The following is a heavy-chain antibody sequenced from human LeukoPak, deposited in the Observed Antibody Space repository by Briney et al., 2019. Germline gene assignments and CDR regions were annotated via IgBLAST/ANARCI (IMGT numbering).Heavy chain of an antibody. Sequence: SETLSLTCAVYGGSFSGYYWSWIRQPPGKGLEWIGEINHSGSTNYNPSLKSRVTISVDTSKNQFSLKLSSVTAADTAVYYCARSDDYYDSSGYYDRLAFDIWGQGTMVTVSS. V-gene: IGHV4-34*01. CDR2: INHSGST. J-gene: IGHJ3*02. CDR3: ARSDDYYDSSGYYDRLAFDI. D-gene: IGHD3-22*01. CDR1: GGSFSGYY.